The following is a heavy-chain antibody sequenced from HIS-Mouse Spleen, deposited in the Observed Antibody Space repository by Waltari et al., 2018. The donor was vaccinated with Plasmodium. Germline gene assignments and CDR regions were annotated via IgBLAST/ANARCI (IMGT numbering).Heavy chain of an antibody. V-gene: IGHV3-53*01. J-gene: IGHJ3*02. CDR3: ARGMKSSSSAFDI. CDR2: IYSGGST. Sequence: EVQLVESGGGLIQPGGSLRLSCAASGFTVSSNYMSWVRQAPGKGREWVSGIYSGGSTYYADSVKGRFTISRDNSKNTLYLQMNSLRAEDTAVYYCARGMKSSSSAFDIWGQGTMVTVSS. D-gene: IGHD6-6*01. CDR1: GFTVSSNY.